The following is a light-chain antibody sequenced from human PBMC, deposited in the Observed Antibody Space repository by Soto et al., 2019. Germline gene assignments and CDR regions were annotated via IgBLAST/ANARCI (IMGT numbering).Light chain of an antibody. V-gene: IGKV3-15*01. CDR1: QSVSSN. J-gene: IGKJ4*01. CDR2: DAS. CDR3: QQYNNWPPLT. Sequence: EIVMTQSPATLSVSPGERATLSCRTSQSVSSNLAWYQQEPGQPPRLLIYDASTRATGIPARFGGSGSGTEFTLTISSLQSEDFPVYYCQQYNNWPPLTFGGGTKVEIK.